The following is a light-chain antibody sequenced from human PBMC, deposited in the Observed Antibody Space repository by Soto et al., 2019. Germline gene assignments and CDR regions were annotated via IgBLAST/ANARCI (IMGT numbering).Light chain of an antibody. Sequence: AIQLTQSPSSLSASLGDRVTMTCRASQDLRTAIAWYQQKPGKSPTLLIYDASSLQSGVPSRFSGRGSGTDFTFIISSLQPEDFAPNYCQQYNSFPFTFGPGTKVEIK. J-gene: IGKJ3*01. V-gene: IGKV1-13*02. CDR2: DAS. CDR3: QQYNSFPFT. CDR1: QDLRTA.